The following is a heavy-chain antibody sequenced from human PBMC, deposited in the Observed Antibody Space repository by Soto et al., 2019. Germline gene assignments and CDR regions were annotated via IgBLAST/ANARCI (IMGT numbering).Heavy chain of an antibody. J-gene: IGHJ4*02. D-gene: IGHD5-18*01. CDR3: ARHGYSYGGGYFDY. Sequence: GGSLKLSCAASGFTVSSHYMSWVRQAPGKGLEWVSVIYSGGSAYYADSVKGRFTISRDNSKNTLYLQMNSLRAEDTAVYYRARHGYSYGGGYFDYWGQGT. V-gene: IGHV3-66*04. CDR2: IYSGGSA. CDR1: GFTVSSHY.